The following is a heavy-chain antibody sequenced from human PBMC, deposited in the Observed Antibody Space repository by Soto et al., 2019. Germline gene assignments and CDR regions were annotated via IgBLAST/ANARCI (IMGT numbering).Heavy chain of an antibody. CDR1: GGTFSSYT. D-gene: IGHD4-17*01. Sequence: QVQLVQSGAEVKKPGSSVKVSCKASGGTFSSYTISWVRQAPGQGLEWMGRIIPILGIANYAQKFQGRVTIAADKSKSTAYMEVSSLISEDTAVYYCASSTVTTGLDAFDIWGQGTMVTVSS. J-gene: IGHJ3*02. V-gene: IGHV1-69*02. CDR3: ASSTVTTGLDAFDI. CDR2: IIPILGIA.